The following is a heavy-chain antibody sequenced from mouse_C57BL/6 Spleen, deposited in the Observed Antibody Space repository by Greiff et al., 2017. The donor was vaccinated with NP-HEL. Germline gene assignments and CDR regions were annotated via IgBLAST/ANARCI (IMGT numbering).Heavy chain of an antibody. J-gene: IGHJ3*01. CDR2: IDPENGDT. CDR1: GFNIKDDY. V-gene: IGHV14-4*01. Sequence: EVQLQQSGAELVRPGASVKLSCTASGFNIKDDYMHWVKQRPEQGLEWIGWIDPENGDTEYASKFQGKATITADTASNTAYLQLSSLTSEDTDVYYCTTGGGYYGSSRPWFAYWGKGTLVTVAA. CDR3: TTGGGYYGSSRPWFAY. D-gene: IGHD1-1*01.